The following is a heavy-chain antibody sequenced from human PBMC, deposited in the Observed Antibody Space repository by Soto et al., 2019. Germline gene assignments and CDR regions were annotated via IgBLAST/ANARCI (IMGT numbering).Heavy chain of an antibody. CDR1: GFPVSSNY. J-gene: IGHJ6*02. V-gene: IGHV3-53*02. CDR2: IYSGGST. CDR3: ATGSGVTYYYYYGMDV. D-gene: IGHD3-10*01. Sequence: EVQLVETGGGLIQPGGSLRLSCAASGFPVSSNYMSWVRQAPGKGLEWVPAIYSGGSTYYADSVKGRFTISRDNTKNPRYRQMNSLRAEDTAVYYCATGSGVTYYYYYGMDVWVQGTTVTVSS.